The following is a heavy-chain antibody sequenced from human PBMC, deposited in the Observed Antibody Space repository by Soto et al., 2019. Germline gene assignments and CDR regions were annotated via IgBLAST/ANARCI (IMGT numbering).Heavy chain of an antibody. J-gene: IGHJ6*02. CDR2: INAGNGNT. CDR3: AREKTYYDFWSGNPGGMDV. D-gene: IGHD3-3*01. Sequence: SYAMHGVRQAPGQRLEWMGWINAGNGNTKYSQKFQGRVTITRDTSASTAYMELSSLRSEDTAVYYCAREKTYYDFWSGNPGGMDVWGQGTTVTVSS. CDR1: SYA. V-gene: IGHV1-3*01.